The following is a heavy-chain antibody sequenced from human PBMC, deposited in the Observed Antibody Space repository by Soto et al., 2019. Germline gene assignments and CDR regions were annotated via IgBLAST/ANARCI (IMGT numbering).Heavy chain of an antibody. CDR2: IYYSGST. CDR1: GGSISSSSYY. D-gene: IGHD5-12*01. V-gene: IGHV4-39*01. J-gene: IGHJ1*01. Sequence: QLQLQASGPGLVKPSETLSLTCTVSGGSISSSSYYWGWIRQPPGKGLEWIGSIYYSGSTYYNPSLKSRVTISVDTSKNQFSLKLSSVTAADTAVYYCARHEQASQNPGVQHWGQGTLVTVSS. CDR3: ARHEQASQNPGVQH.